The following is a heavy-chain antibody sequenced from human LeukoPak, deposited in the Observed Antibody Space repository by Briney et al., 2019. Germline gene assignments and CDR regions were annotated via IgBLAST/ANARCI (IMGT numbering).Heavy chain of an antibody. V-gene: IGHV3-74*01. D-gene: IGHD5-18*01. CDR3: ARDTTAMVTPDY. J-gene: IGHJ4*02. CDR1: GFTFSSYW. CDR2: IASDGSST. Sequence: GGSLRLSCAASGFTFSSYWMNWVRQAPGKGLVWVSRIASDGSSTTYADSVKGRFSISRDNAKNTLYLQMNSLRVEDTAVYYCARDTTAMVTPDYWGQGTLVTVSS.